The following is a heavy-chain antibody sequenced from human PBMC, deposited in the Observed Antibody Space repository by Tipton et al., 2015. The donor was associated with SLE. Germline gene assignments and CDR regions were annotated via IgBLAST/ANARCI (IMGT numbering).Heavy chain of an antibody. J-gene: IGHJ3*02. D-gene: IGHD1-26*01. V-gene: IGHV4-59*01. CDR1: GGSISSYY. CDR3: ARDPGSGDAFDI. Sequence: LRLSCTVSGGSISSYYWTWIRQPPGKGLEWIGHIFYTGSTRYNPSLKSRVTISVDTSKSQFSLKLSSVTAADTVVYYCARDPGSGDAFDIWGQGTMVTVSS. CDR2: IFYTGST.